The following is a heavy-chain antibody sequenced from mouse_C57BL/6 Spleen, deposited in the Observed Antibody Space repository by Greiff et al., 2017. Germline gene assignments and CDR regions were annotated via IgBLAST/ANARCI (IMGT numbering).Heavy chain of an antibody. V-gene: IGHV1-22*01. CDR1: GYTFTDYN. Sequence: EVKLQQSGPELVKPGASVKMSCKASGYTFTDYNMHWVKQSHGKSLEWIGYINPNNGGTSYNQKFKGKATLTVNKSSSTAYMELRSLTSEDSAVYYCSYGNLDYFDYWGQGTTLTVSS. D-gene: IGHD2-1*01. CDR3: SYGNLDYFDY. J-gene: IGHJ2*01. CDR2: INPNNGGT.